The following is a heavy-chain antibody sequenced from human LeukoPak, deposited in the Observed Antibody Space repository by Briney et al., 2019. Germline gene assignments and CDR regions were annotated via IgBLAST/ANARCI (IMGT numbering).Heavy chain of an antibody. J-gene: IGHJ6*03. Sequence: SETLSLTCAVYGGSFSGYYWSWIRQPPGKRLEWIGEINHSGSTNYNPSLKSRVTISVDTSKNQFSLKLSSVTAADTAVYYCARGQGYCSSTSCYRNYYYYYMDVWGKGTTVTVSS. CDR1: GGSFSGYY. V-gene: IGHV4-34*01. D-gene: IGHD2-2*02. CDR2: INHSGST. CDR3: ARGQGYCSSTSCYRNYYYYYMDV.